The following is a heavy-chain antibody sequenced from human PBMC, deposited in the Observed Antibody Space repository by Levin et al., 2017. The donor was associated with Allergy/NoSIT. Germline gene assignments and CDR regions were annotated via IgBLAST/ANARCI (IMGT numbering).Heavy chain of an antibody. V-gene: IGHV3-23*01. Sequence: GGSLRLSCAASGFTFSSYAMSWVRQAPGKGLEWVAAISGSGGSTYYADSVKGRFTISRDNSKNTLYLQMNSLRAEDTAVYYCAKDVGYYDILTGYYWGGFDYWGQGTLVTVSS. D-gene: IGHD3-9*01. J-gene: IGHJ4*02. CDR3: AKDVGYYDILTGYYWGGFDY. CDR2: ISGSGGST. CDR1: GFTFSSYA.